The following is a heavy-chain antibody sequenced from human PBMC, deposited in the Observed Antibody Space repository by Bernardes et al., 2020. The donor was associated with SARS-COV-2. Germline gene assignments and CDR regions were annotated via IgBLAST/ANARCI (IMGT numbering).Heavy chain of an antibody. V-gene: IGHV4-39*01. D-gene: IGHD3-10*01. CDR3: AATYYYGSGSGKWFDP. J-gene: IGHJ5*02. Sequence: SATLSLTFTVSGGSISSTSYYWGWIRQPPGKGLEWIGTIYYSGSTYYNPSLKSRVTISVDTSKNQFSLKLSSVTAADTALYYCAATYYYGSGSGKWFDPWGQGTLVTVSS. CDR1: GGSISSTSYY. CDR2: IYYSGST.